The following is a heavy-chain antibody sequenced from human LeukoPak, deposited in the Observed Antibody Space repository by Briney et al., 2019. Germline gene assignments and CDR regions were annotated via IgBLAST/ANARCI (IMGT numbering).Heavy chain of an antibody. CDR1: GGSISSYY. D-gene: IGHD3-3*01. CDR3: ARYTIFEFDP. V-gene: IGHV4-59*01. Sequence: SETLSLTCTVSGGSISSYYWSWIRQPPGKGLEWIGYIYYSGSTNYNPSLKSRVTISVDTSKNQFSLKLSSVNAADTAVYYCARYTIFEFDPWGQGTLVTVSS. J-gene: IGHJ5*02. CDR2: IYYSGST.